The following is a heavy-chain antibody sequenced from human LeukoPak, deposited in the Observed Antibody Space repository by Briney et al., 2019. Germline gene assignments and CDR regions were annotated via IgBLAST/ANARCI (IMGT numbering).Heavy chain of an antibody. Sequence: SVKVSCKASGGTFSSYTISWVRQAPGQGLEWMGRIIPILGIANYAQKFQGRVTITADKSTSTAYMELSSLRSEDTAVYYCAPRFRYSGYDPFDIWGQGTMVTVSS. CDR1: GGTFSSYT. J-gene: IGHJ3*02. V-gene: IGHV1-69*02. CDR3: APRFRYSGYDPFDI. D-gene: IGHD5-12*01. CDR2: IIPILGIA.